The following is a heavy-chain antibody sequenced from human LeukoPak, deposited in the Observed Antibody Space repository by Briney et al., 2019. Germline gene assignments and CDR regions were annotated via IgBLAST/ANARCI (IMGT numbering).Heavy chain of an antibody. CDR1: GGTFSSYA. Sequence: SVKVSCKASGGTFSSYAISWVRQAPGQGLAWMGGIIPIFGTANYAQKFQGRVTITTDESTSTAYMELSSLRSEDTAVYYCARGRSSSWYDAFDIWGQGTMVTVSS. D-gene: IGHD6-13*01. V-gene: IGHV1-69*05. J-gene: IGHJ3*02. CDR3: ARGRSSSWYDAFDI. CDR2: IIPIFGTA.